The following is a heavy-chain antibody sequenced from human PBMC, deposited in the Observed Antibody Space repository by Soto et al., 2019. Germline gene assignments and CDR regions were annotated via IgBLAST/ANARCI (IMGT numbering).Heavy chain of an antibody. D-gene: IGHD6-13*01. J-gene: IGHJ5*02. Sequence: GGSLRLSCSFTFSMYSMNWVRQAPGKGLEWVASISSGGSYIKYADSVKGRFTISRDNAKNSVSLQMNSLRVDDTAVYFCTRELYSSSWYNWFDPWGQGTLVTVSS. V-gene: IGHV3-21*01. CDR1: FTFSMYS. CDR2: ISSGGSYI. CDR3: TRELYSSSWYNWFDP.